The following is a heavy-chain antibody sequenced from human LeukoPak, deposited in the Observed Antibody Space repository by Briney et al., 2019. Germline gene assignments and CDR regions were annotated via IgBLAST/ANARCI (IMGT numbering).Heavy chain of an antibody. J-gene: IGHJ4*02. Sequence: GASVKVSCKASGYTFTSYGISWVRQAAGQGLEWMGWINPYNGNTNCAQKLQGRVTMTTDTSTSTTYMELRSLRSDDTAVYYCARDRYYYDSSGYYLFDYWGQGAPVTVSS. CDR2: INPYNGNT. CDR3: ARDRYYYDSSGYYLFDY. D-gene: IGHD3-22*01. V-gene: IGHV1-18*01. CDR1: GYTFTSYG.